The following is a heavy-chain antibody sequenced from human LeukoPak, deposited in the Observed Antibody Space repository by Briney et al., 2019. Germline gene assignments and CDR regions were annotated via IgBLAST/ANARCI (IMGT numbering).Heavy chain of an antibody. V-gene: IGHV3-53*01. D-gene: IGHD6-13*01. CDR3: AKKSSWSDGYYFDY. Sequence: GGSLRLSCAASGFTFSDYNMRWIRQAPGKGLEWVSVIYSGGSTYYADSVKGRFTIPRDNSKNTLYLQMNSLRAEDTAVYYCAKKSSWSDGYYFDYWGQGTLVTVSS. CDR1: GFTFSDYN. J-gene: IGHJ4*02. CDR2: IYSGGST.